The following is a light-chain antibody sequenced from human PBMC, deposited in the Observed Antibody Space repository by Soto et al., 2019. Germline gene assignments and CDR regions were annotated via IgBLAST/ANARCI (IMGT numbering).Light chain of an antibody. CDR2: YTS. Sequence: EIVLTQSPATLSSSPGETATLSCRASQYVGTRLAWYQHKPGQAPRLLIYYTSNRATGIPARFSGSGSGTDFTLTINSLAPEDFATYYCQQLNSYPLTFGGGTKVDIK. CDR1: QYVGTR. CDR3: QQLNSYPLT. J-gene: IGKJ4*01. V-gene: IGKV3-11*01.